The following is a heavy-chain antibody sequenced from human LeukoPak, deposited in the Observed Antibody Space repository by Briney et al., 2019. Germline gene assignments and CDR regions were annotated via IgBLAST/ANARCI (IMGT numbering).Heavy chain of an antibody. V-gene: IGHV3-23*01. CDR1: GFTFAIYA. Sequence: GGSLRLSCAASGFTFAIYAVSWVRQAPGKGLEWVSGISASGGSTYYADSVRGRFTFSRDTSKNTMYLQVNSLRAEDTALYYCAKVVGYCSNASCSALFDTWGQGTLVTVSS. J-gene: IGHJ4*02. CDR2: ISASGGST. CDR3: AKVVGYCSNASCSALFDT. D-gene: IGHD2-2*01.